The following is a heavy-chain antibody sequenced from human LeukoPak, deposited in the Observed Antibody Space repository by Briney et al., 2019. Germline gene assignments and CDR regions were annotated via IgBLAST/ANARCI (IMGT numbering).Heavy chain of an antibody. Sequence: GRSLRLSCAASGFTFSSYSMNWVRQAPGKGLEWVSSISSSSSYIYYADSGKGRFTISRDNAKNSLYLQMNSLRAEDTAVYYCARLSYDSSGYYYDYWGQGTLVAVSS. J-gene: IGHJ4*02. D-gene: IGHD3-22*01. CDR3: ARLSYDSSGYYYDY. CDR1: GFTFSSYS. V-gene: IGHV3-21*01. CDR2: ISSSSSYI.